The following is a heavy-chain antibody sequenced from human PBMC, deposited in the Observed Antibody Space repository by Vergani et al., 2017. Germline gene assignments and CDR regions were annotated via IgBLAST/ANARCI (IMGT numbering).Heavy chain of an antibody. CDR1: GGSISSYY. CDR3: ARELQYRDYYDSSGYYSFFDY. J-gene: IGHJ4*02. D-gene: IGHD3-22*01. Sequence: QVQLQESGPGLVKPSETLSLTCTVSGGSISSYYWSWIRQPPGKGLEWIGYIYYSGSTNYNPSLKSRVTISVDTSKNQFSLKLSSVTAADTAVYYCARELQYRDYYDSSGYYSFFDYWGQGTLVTVSS. V-gene: IGHV4-59*12. CDR2: IYYSGST.